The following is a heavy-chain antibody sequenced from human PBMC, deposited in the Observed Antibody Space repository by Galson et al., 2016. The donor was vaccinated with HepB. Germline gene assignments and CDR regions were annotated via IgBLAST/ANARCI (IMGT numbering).Heavy chain of an antibody. CDR2: IDYRRYI. V-gene: IGHV4-30-4*01. CDR1: GDSINSGDYY. J-gene: IGHJ5*02. D-gene: IGHD6-19*01. CDR3: ARGKRPRQWLITKWFDP. Sequence: TLSLTCTVSGDSINSGDYYWRWIRQTPVKGLEWIGYIDYRRYIYYNPSLKSRVTMSVDTSKNQFSLKLNSVTAADTAVYYCARGKRPRQWLITKWFDPWGQGTPVTVSA.